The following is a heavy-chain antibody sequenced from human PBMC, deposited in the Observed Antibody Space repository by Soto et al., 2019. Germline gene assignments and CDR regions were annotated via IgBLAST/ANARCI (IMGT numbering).Heavy chain of an antibody. J-gene: IGHJ6*02. CDR3: ARHYASSGYYLTLYYGMDV. Sequence: SETLSLTCTVSGGSISSSSYYWGWIRQPPGKGLEWIGSIYYSGSTYYNPSLKSRVTISVDTSKNQFSLKLSSVTAADTAVYYCARHYASSGYYLTLYYGMDVWGQGTTVTVSS. V-gene: IGHV4-39*01. CDR1: GGSISSSSYY. CDR2: IYYSGST. D-gene: IGHD3-22*01.